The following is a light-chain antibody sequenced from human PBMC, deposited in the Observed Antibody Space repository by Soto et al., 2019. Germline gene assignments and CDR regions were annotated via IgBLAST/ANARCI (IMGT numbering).Light chain of an antibody. J-gene: IGKJ2*01. Sequence: EIVMPQSPPSLTFTPGDPASISCRSRKRLLHSNGNNVLDWYLQKPGQSPQLLIYLGSNRASGVPDMVSGSGAGTDFTLKYSRVEAEDVGVSYSMQALQTPYTFGQGTKLEIK. CDR3: MQALQTPYT. CDR1: KRLLHSNGNNV. V-gene: IGKV2-28*01. CDR2: LGS.